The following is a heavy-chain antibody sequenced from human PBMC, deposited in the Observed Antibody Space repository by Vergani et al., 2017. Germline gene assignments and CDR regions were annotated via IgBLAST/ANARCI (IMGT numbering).Heavy chain of an antibody. Sequence: QVQLVQSGAEVKKPGSSVKVSCKASAGTFSSYAISWVRQAPGQGLEWMGRIIPIFGTANYAQKFQGRVTITADESTSTAYMELSSLRSEDTAVYYCARDRAYDYGGNSGVDAFDIWGQGTMVTVSS. CDR3: ARDRAYDYGGNSGVDAFDI. D-gene: IGHD4-23*01. V-gene: IGHV1-69*13. CDR1: AGTFSSYA. J-gene: IGHJ3*02. CDR2: IIPIFGTA.